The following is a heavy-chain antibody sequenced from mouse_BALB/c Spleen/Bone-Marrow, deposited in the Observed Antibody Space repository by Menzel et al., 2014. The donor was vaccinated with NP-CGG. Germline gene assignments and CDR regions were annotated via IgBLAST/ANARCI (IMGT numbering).Heavy chain of an antibody. CDR1: GFSFTGYH. CDR2: VNPNNGGT. CDR3: ARSPFYDGSSLNYAMDY. V-gene: IGHV1-18*01. J-gene: IGHJ4*01. D-gene: IGHD1-1*01. Sequence: VQLQQSGPDLVKPGASVKISCKASGFSFTGYHMHWVKQNHGKSLERIGRVNPNNGGTSYNQKFKGKAILTVDKSSSAAYMELRSLTSEDSAVYYCARSPFYDGSSLNYAMDYWGQGTSVTVSS.